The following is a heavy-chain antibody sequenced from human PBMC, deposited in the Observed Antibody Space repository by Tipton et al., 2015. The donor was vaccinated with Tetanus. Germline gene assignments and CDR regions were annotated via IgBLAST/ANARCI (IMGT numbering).Heavy chain of an antibody. CDR1: GGSITSYY. CDR2: IYYTGNT. D-gene: IGHD6-6*01. CDR3: ARRSVSARFDD. Sequence: GLVKPSETLSLTCNVSGGSITSYYWSWIRQHPERGLKWMGYIYYTGNTYYNPSLKSRVTISVDMSKNQFSLKLRSVTAADTAVYYCARRSVSARFDDWGQGAQVTVSS. V-gene: IGHV4-59*06. J-gene: IGHJ4*02.